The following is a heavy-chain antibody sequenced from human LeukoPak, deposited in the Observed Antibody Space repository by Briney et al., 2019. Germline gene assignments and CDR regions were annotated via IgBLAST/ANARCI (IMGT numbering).Heavy chain of an antibody. Sequence: GGSLRLSCVASGFTFNSYSMSGVRQAPGKGLEWVSLISNGGTTYYADSGNGRFTISRDISENTLYLQMNSLRAEDTAVYYCAKEARQCGPDCFSLLDCWGQGTLVTVSS. D-gene: IGHD2-21*02. J-gene: IGHJ4*02. CDR3: AKEARQCGPDCFSLLDC. CDR1: GFTFNSYS. CDR2: ISNGGTT. V-gene: IGHV3-23*01.